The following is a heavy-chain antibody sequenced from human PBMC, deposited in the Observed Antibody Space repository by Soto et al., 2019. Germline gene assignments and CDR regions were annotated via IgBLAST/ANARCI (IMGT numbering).Heavy chain of an antibody. CDR3: ARHVDIVVVVAAPVRWFDP. CDR2: IYYSGST. V-gene: IGHV4-39*01. J-gene: IGHJ5*02. CDR1: GGSIRSSSYY. Sequence: SETLSLTCTVSGGSIRSSSYYWGWIRQPPGKGLEWIGSIYYSGSTYYNPSLKSRVTISVDTSKNQFSLKLSSVTAADTAVYYCARHVDIVVVVAAPVRWFDPWGQGTLVTVSS. D-gene: IGHD2-15*01.